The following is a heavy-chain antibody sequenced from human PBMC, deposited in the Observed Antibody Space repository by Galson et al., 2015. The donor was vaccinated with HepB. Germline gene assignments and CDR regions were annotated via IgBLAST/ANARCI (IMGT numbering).Heavy chain of an antibody. J-gene: IGHJ4*02. D-gene: IGHD2-2*01. CDR3: ARAPYCSSTSCYLFDY. CDR2: ISSSGSTI. CDR1: GFTFSDYY. V-gene: IGHV3-11*01. Sequence: SLRLSCAASGFTFSDYYMSWISQAPGKGLEWVSYISSSGSTIYYADSVKGRFTISRDNAKNSLYLQMNSLRAEDTAVDYCARAPYCSSTSCYLFDYWGQGTLVTVSS.